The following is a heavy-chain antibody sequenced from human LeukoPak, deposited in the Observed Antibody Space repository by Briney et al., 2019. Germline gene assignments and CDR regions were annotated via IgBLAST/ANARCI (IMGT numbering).Heavy chain of an antibody. CDR1: GYTFTSHG. V-gene: IGHV1-18*01. J-gene: IGHJ3*02. Sequence: GASVKVSCKASGYTFTSHGISWVRQAPGQRLEWMGWINDYNGNTNFAQKFQGRVTMTTDTSTSTAYMEVRSLRSDDTAVYFCARASGSYEWDAFDIWGQGTMVTVSS. CDR2: INDYNGNT. CDR3: ARASGSYEWDAFDI. D-gene: IGHD1-26*01.